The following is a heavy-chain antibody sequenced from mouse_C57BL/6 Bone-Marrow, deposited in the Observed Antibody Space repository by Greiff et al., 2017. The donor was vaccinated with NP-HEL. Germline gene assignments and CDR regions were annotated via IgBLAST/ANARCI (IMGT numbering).Heavy chain of an antibody. D-gene: IGHD1-1*01. Sequence: QVQLQQPGAELVKPGASVKLSCKASGYTFTSYWMHWVKQRPGRGLEWIGRIAPNSGGTKYNEKFKSKATLTVDKPSSTAYMQLSSLTSEDSAVYYCARALGYYGSSRYAMDYWGQGTSVTVSS. J-gene: IGHJ4*01. CDR2: IAPNSGGT. CDR1: GYTFTSYW. CDR3: ARALGYYGSSRYAMDY. V-gene: IGHV1-72*01.